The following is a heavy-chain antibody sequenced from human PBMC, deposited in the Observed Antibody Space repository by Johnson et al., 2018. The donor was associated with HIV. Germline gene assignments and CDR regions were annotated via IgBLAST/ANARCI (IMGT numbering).Heavy chain of an antibody. J-gene: IGHJ3*02. D-gene: IGHD3-16*01. Sequence: TTDYAAPVKGRFSISRDDSKNILFLQMNSLKTEDTAVYYCTTGFGHAFDIWGQGTMVTVSS. CDR3: TTGFGHAFDI. CDR2: TT. V-gene: IGHV3-15*01.